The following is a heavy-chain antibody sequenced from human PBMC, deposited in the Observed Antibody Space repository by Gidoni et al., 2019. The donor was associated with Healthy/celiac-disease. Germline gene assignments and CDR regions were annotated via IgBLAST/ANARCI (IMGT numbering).Heavy chain of an antibody. CDR2: INHSGRT. V-gene: IGHV4-34*01. D-gene: IGHD2-15*01. J-gene: IGHJ4*02. CDR1: GGSFSGYY. Sequence: QVQLQQWGAGLLKPSETLSLTCAVYGGSFSGYYWSWIRQHPGKGLEWIGEINHSGRTNYNPSLKSRVTISVDTAKNQFSLKLSSVTAADTAVYYCARGRFCSGGSCYSRLYYFDYWGQGTLVTVSS. CDR3: ARGRFCSGGSCYSRLYYFDY.